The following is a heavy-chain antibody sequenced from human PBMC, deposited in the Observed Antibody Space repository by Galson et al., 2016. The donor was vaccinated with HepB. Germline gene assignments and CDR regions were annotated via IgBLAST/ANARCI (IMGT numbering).Heavy chain of an antibody. V-gene: IGHV3-11*01. CDR3: AAHRVHMPGTVY. CDR1: GFTLSDYF. J-gene: IGHJ4*02. CDR2: IGSSGSPI. D-gene: IGHD1-1*01. Sequence: SLRLSCAASGFTLSDYFMSWIRQAPGKGLEWTSYIGSSGSPIYYADSAEGRFTISRDNSENSLHLQMNSLRADDTAVYYCAAHRVHMPGTVYWGQGILVTVSS.